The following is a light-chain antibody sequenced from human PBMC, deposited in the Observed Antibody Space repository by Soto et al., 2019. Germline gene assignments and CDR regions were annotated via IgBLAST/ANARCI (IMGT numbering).Light chain of an antibody. CDR3: QQYNSYSRT. CDR1: QSISSW. J-gene: IGKJ1*01. V-gene: IGKV1-5*01. CDR2: DAS. Sequence: DIQMTQSPSTLSASVGDRVTITCRASQSISSWLAWYQQKPGKAPNLLIYDASVLESGVPSRFSGSGSGTEFTLTIGSLQPDDVATYYCQQYNSYSRTFGQGT.